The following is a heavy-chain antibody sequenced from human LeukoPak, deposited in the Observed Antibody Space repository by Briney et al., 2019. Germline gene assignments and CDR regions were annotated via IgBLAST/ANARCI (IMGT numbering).Heavy chain of an antibody. V-gene: IGHV4-59*01. J-gene: IGHJ4*02. Sequence: SETLSLTCTVSRGSIRTFYCSWIRQPPGKGLESIGYIYYSGSTNYNPSLKSRVTISVDTSRNQFSLKLSSVTAADTAVYCCARAPNPHFFDDWGQGTLVTVSS. D-gene: IGHD2-8*01. CDR2: IYYSGST. CDR3: ARAPNPHFFDD. CDR1: RGSIRTFY.